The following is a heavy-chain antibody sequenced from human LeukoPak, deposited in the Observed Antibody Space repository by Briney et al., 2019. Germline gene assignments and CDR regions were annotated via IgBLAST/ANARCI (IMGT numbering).Heavy chain of an antibody. D-gene: IGHD3-10*01. CDR1: GGTFSSYA. CDR2: IIPIFGTA. Sequence: SVKVSCKASGGTFSSYAISWVRQAPGQGLECMGRIIPIFGTANYAQKFQGRVTITADKSTSTAYMELSSLRSEDTAVYYCARASLNYGSGSDYWGQGTLVTVSS. J-gene: IGHJ4*02. V-gene: IGHV1-69*06. CDR3: ARASLNYGSGSDY.